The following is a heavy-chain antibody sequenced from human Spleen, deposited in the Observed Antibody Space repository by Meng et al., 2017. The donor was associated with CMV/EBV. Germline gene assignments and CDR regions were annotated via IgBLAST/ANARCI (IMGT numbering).Heavy chain of an antibody. CDR3: ARGRYGSELF. CDR2: ISGGGGST. V-gene: IGHV3-23*01. CDR1: GFTFSSYA. J-gene: IGHJ4*02. D-gene: IGHD3-10*01. Sequence: GGSLRLSCAASGFTFSSYAMTWVRQAPGKGLEWVSVISGGGGSTYYADSVKGRFTISRDNSKSTLYLQVNSLRAEDTAVYYCARGRYGSELFWGRGTLVTVSS.